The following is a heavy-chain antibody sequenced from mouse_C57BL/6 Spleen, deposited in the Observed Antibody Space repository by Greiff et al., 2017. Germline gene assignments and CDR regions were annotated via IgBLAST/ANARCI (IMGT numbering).Heavy chain of an antibody. CDR1: GFTFNTYA. CDR3: VREITTVVGAMDY. D-gene: IGHD1-1*01. Sequence: EVQLVESGGGLVQPKGSLKLSCAASGFTFNTYAMHWVRQAPGKGLEWVALIRSKSSNYATYYADSVKDRFTISRDDSQSMLYLQMNNLKTEDTAMYYCVREITTVVGAMDYWGQGTSVTVSS. V-gene: IGHV10-3*01. J-gene: IGHJ4*01. CDR2: IRSKSSNYAT.